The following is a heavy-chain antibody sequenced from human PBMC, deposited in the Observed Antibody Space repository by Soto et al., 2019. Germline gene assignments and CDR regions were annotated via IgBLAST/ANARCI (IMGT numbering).Heavy chain of an antibody. CDR1: GGSISSGDYY. D-gene: IGHD3-10*01. Sequence: SETLSLTCTVSGGSISSGDYYWSWIRQPPGKGLEWIGYIYYSGSTYYNPSLKSRVTISVDTSKNQFSLKLSSVTAADTAVYYCAREGNGSGSLFYYYYGMDVWGQGTTVTVSS. CDR3: AREGNGSGSLFYYYYGMDV. J-gene: IGHJ6*02. CDR2: IYYSGST. V-gene: IGHV4-30-4*01.